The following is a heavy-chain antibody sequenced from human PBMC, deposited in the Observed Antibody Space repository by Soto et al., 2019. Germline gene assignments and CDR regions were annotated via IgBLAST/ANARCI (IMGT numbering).Heavy chain of an antibody. CDR1: GFTFSSYA. CDR2: ISYDGSNK. J-gene: IGHJ4*02. Sequence: PGGSLRLSCAASGFTFSSYAMHWVRQAPGKGLELVAVISYDGSNKYYADSVKGRFTISRDNSKNTLYLQMNSLRAEDTAVYYCASAVRGYSYGPLDYWGQGTLVTVSS. CDR3: ASAVRGYSYGPLDY. V-gene: IGHV3-30-3*01. D-gene: IGHD5-18*01.